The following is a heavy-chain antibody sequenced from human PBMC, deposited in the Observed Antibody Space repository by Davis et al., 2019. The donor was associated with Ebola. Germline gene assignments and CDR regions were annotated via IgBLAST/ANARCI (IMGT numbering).Heavy chain of an antibody. CDR2: NSAYNGNT. V-gene: IGHV1-18*04. D-gene: IGHD3-16*01. CDR1: GYTFTSYG. Sequence: ASVKVSCKASGYTFTSYGISWVRQAPGQGLEWMGWNSAYNGNTNYAQKVQGSVTMTTDTSTSTAYMELRSLRSDDTAVYYCATLGGGYYFDYWGQGTLVTVSS. CDR3: ATLGGGYYFDY. J-gene: IGHJ4*02.